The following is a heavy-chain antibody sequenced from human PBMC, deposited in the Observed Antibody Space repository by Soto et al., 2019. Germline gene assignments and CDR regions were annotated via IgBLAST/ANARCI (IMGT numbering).Heavy chain of an antibody. Sequence: EVPLFESGGGLVQPGGSLRLSCAASGFTFSSYAMRWVRQAPGKGLEWVSAISGSVGSTYYADSVKVRFTISRDNSKNPLYLQMNSLRAEDTAVYYCARRGSGSYYDYWGQGTLVTVSS. V-gene: IGHV3-23*01. CDR3: ARRGSGSYYDY. CDR2: ISGSVGST. J-gene: IGHJ4*02. CDR1: GFTFSSYA. D-gene: IGHD1-26*01.